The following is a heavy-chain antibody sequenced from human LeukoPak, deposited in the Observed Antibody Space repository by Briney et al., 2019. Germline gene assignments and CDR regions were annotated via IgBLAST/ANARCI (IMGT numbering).Heavy chain of an antibody. J-gene: IGHJ3*02. V-gene: IGHV3-48*02. Sequence: PGGSLRLSCAASGFTFSSYSMNWVRQAPGKGLEWVSYISSSSSTIYYADSVKGRFTISRDNAKNSLYLQMNSLRDEDTAVYYCARENFLTYYYDSSAHDAFDIWGQGTMVTVSS. CDR1: GFTFSSYS. CDR3: ARENFLTYYYDSSAHDAFDI. D-gene: IGHD3-22*01. CDR2: ISSSSSTI.